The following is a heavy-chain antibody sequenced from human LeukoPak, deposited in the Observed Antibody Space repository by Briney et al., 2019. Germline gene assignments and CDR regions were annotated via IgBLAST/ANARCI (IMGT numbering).Heavy chain of an antibody. CDR2: ISSSGSTI. V-gene: IGHV3-11*01. Sequence: GGSLRLCCAASGFTFSDYYMSWMRQAPGKGLEWVSYISSSGSTIYYADSVKGRFTISRDNAKNSLYLQMNSLRAEDTAVYYCARDRELLDWYFDLWGRGTLVTLSS. CDR1: GFTFSDYY. J-gene: IGHJ2*01. CDR3: ARDRELLDWYFDL. D-gene: IGHD1-26*01.